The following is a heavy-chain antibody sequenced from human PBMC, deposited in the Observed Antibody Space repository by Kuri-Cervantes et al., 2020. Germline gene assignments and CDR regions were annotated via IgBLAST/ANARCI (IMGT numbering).Heavy chain of an antibody. D-gene: IGHD1-26*01. V-gene: IGHV1-8*01. Sequence: ASVKVSCKASGYTFTSYDINWVRQATGQGLEWMGWMNPNSGNTNYAQKFQERVTITRDMSTSTAYMELSSLRSEDTAVYYCAAVGDIVGATSRRTGDAVDIWGRGTMVTVSS. J-gene: IGHJ3*02. CDR3: AAVGDIVGATSRRTGDAVDI. CDR2: MNPNSGNT. CDR1: GYTFTSYD.